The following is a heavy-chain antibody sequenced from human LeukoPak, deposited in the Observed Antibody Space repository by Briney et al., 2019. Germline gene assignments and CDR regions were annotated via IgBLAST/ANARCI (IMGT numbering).Heavy chain of an antibody. D-gene: IGHD3-22*01. CDR3: ARTRLRIGYYDSSGYPFDY. J-gene: IGHJ4*02. Sequence: ALVKVSCKASGYTFTGYYMHWVRQAPGQGLEWMGWINPNSGGTNCAQKFQGRVTMTRDTSISTAYMELSRLRSDDTAVYYCARTRLRIGYYDSSGYPFDYWGQGTLVTVSS. CDR2: INPNSGGT. V-gene: IGHV1-2*02. CDR1: GYTFTGYY.